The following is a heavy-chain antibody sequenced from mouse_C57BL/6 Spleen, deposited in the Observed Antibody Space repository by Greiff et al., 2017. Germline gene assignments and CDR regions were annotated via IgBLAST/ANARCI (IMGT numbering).Heavy chain of an antibody. D-gene: IGHD2-4*01. V-gene: IGHV1-15*01. CDR2: IDPETGGT. CDR3: TRIYYDYDAWFAY. CDR1: GYTFTDYE. J-gene: IGHJ3*01. Sequence: VQRVESGAELVRPGASVTLSCKASGYTFTDYEMHWVKQTPVHGLEWIGAIDPETGGTAYNQKFKGKAILTADKSSSTAYMELRSLTSEDSAVYYCTRIYYDYDAWFAYWGQGTLVTVSA.